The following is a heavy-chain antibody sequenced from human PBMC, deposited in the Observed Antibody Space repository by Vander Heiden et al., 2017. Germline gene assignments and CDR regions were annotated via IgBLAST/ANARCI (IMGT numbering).Heavy chain of an antibody. CDR2: IYYSGTI. J-gene: IGHJ4*02. Sequence: TSFYWGWIRQPPGKGLEWIANIYYSGTIYYNTSLKSRVTISVDTSKNEISLKLGSVTAADTAVYYCVRLVGMTGCYDYWGQGTLVTVSS. CDR3: VRLVGMTGCYDY. V-gene: IGHV4-39*01. CDR1: TSFY. D-gene: IGHD6-19*01.